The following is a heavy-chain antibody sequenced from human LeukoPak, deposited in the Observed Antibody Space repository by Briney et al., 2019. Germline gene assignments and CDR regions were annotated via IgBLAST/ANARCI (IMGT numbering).Heavy chain of an antibody. Sequence: GGSLRLACAASGFTFGNAWMNWVRQAPGKGLEWVGRIKTKQDGGTTDYATPVKGRFTISRDDSKNTLYLQMNSLRTDDTAIYYCTAIREYCDSAGCYSPYFYYYMDVWGKGTTAAVSS. J-gene: IGHJ6*03. D-gene: IGHD2/OR15-2a*01. CDR3: TAIREYCDSAGCYSPYFYYYMDV. CDR1: GFTFGNAW. CDR2: IKTKQDGGTT. V-gene: IGHV3-15*01.